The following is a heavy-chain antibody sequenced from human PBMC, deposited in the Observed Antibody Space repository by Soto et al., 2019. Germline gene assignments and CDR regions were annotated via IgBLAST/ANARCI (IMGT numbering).Heavy chain of an antibody. D-gene: IGHD3-10*01. J-gene: IGHJ4*02. Sequence: GDSLTVAWEGSVEHRRTHGSRWVRQLPVKGLEWMGRIDPSQSYFNYNPSFQGHVTISADKSTGKAYLQWNSLEASDTAIDYCAVFRRRWFGDGGLAFWGPGPLVIVSS. V-gene: IGHV5-10-1*01. CDR3: AVFRRRWFGDGGLAF. CDR1: VEHRRTHG. CDR2: IDPSQSYF.